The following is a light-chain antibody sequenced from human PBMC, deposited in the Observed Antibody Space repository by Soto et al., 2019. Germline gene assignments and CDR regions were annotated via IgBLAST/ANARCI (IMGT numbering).Light chain of an antibody. CDR1: QSVTSSY. CDR2: GAS. V-gene: IGKV3-20*01. CDR3: QQYDNSPSWT. J-gene: IGKJ1*01. Sequence: EIVLTQSPGTLSLSPGARATLSCRAGQSVTSSYLAWYQQKPGQSPRLLIYGASSRATGIPDRFSGSGSGTDFTLTISRLEPEDFAVYYCQQYDNSPSWTFGQGTKVDIK.